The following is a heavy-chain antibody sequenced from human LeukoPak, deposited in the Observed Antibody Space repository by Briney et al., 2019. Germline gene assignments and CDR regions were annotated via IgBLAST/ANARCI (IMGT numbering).Heavy chain of an antibody. CDR2: INPSGGST. V-gene: IGHV1-46*01. D-gene: IGHD6-19*01. Sequence: ASVKVSCKASGYTFTSYYMHWARQAPGQGLEWMGIINPSGGSTSYAQEFQGRVTMTRDTSTSTVYMELSSLRSEDTAVYYCARDREQWLALDYWGQGTLVTVSS. CDR1: GYTFTSYY. J-gene: IGHJ4*02. CDR3: ARDREQWLALDY.